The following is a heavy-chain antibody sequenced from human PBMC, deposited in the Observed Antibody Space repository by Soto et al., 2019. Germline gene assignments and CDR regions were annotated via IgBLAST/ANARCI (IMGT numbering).Heavy chain of an antibody. CDR1: GGSISSYY. J-gene: IGHJ4*02. V-gene: IGHV4-59*08. CDR2: IYNSGST. CDR3: ARHESRGWYYFDY. Sequence: QVQLQESGPGLVKPSETLSLTCTVSGGSISSYYWSWIRQPPGKGLEWIGYIYNSGSTNYNPSLKSRVTISVDMSKNQFSLKLNSVTAADTAVYYCARHESRGWYYFDYWGQGTLVTVSS. D-gene: IGHD6-19*01.